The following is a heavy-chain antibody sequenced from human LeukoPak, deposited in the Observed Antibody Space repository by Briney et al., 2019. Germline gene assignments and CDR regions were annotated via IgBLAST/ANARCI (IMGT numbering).Heavy chain of an antibody. CDR1: GGSTSSGSYY. V-gene: IGHV4-61*02. D-gene: IGHD1-26*01. CDR2: IYTSGST. CDR3: ARGGELSNDY. Sequence: PSETLSLTCTVSGGSTSSGSYYWSWIRQPAGKGLEWIGRIYTSGSTNYNPSLKSRVTISVDTSKNQFSLKLSSVTAADTAVYYCARGGELSNDYWGQGTLVTVSS. J-gene: IGHJ4*02.